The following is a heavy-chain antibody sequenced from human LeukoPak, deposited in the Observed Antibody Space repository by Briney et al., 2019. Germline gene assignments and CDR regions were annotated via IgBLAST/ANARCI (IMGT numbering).Heavy chain of an antibody. CDR1: GYTFTGYY. V-gene: IGHV1-2*02. Sequence: ASVKVSCKASGYTFTGYYMHWVRQAPGQGLEWMGWINPDSGGTTYAQKFQGRVTVTRDTSISTAYMELSRLRSDDTAVYYCARGVAGPYYYYYMDVWGRGTTVTVSS. D-gene: IGHD6-19*01. J-gene: IGHJ6*03. CDR2: INPDSGGT. CDR3: ARGVAGPYYYYYMDV.